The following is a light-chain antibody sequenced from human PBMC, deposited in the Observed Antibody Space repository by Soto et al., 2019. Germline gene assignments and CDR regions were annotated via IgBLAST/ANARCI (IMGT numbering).Light chain of an antibody. CDR1: QSITTW. V-gene: IGKV1-5*01. CDR2: AAS. Sequence: DIQMTQSPSTVSAYVGDSVTITCRASQSITTWLAWYQQRPGKAPKRLIYAASTLQSGVPSRFSGSGSGTEFTLTISSLQPEDFATYYCQQLNSYLSITFGQGTRLEIK. J-gene: IGKJ5*01. CDR3: QQLNSYLSIT.